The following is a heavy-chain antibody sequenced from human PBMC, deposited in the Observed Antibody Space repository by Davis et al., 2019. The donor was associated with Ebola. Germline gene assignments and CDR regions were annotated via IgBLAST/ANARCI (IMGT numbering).Heavy chain of an antibody. Sequence: GESLKISCAASGFTFSSYAMSWVRQAPGKGLEWVAVISYDGSNKYYADSVKGRFTISRDNSKNTLYLQMNSLRAEDTAVYYCARGLLGQLVRGYFDYWGQGTLVTVSS. CDR3: ARGLLGQLVRGYFDY. D-gene: IGHD6-13*01. CDR2: ISYDGSNK. J-gene: IGHJ4*02. CDR1: GFTFSSYA. V-gene: IGHV3-30-3*01.